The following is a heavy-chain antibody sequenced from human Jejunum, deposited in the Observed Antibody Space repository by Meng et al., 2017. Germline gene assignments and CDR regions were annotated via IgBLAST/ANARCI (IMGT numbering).Heavy chain of an antibody. J-gene: IGHJ4*02. Sequence: GESLKISCAASGFTFSSYTMSWVRQAPGKGLEWVSSFSSTDYIYYTDSVKGRFTISRDNARNSLYLQINSLRAEDTAVYYCARDSGIAVAGPLDYWGQGTLVTVSS. CDR1: GFTFSSYT. CDR3: ARDSGIAVAGPLDY. CDR2: FSSTDYI. V-gene: IGHV3-21*01. D-gene: IGHD6-19*01.